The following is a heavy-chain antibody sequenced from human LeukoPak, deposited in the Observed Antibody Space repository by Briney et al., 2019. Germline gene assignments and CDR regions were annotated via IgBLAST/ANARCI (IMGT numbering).Heavy chain of an antibody. CDR1: GFTFSGSA. V-gene: IGHV3-73*01. Sequence: GGSLRLSCAASGFTFSGSAMHWVRQASGKGLEWVGRIRSKANSYATAYAASVKGRFTISRDDSKNTAYLQVNSLKTEDTAVYYCTRHGEDGDYYYYGMDVWGQGTTVTVSS. CDR2: IRSKANSYAT. J-gene: IGHJ6*02. D-gene: IGHD3-10*01. CDR3: TRHGEDGDYYYYGMDV.